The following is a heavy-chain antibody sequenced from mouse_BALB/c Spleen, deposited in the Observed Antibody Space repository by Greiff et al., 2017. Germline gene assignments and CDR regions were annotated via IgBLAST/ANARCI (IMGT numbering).Heavy chain of an antibody. CDR3: AREDYGSSDYAMDY. Sequence: EVQLMESGPGLVKPSQSLSLTCSVTGYSITSGYYWNWIRQFPGNKLEWMGYISYDGSNNYNPSLKNRITITRDTSKNQFFLKLNSVTTEDTATYYCAREDYGSSDYAMDYWGQGTSVTVSS. CDR1: GYSITSGYY. CDR2: ISYDGSN. D-gene: IGHD1-1*01. J-gene: IGHJ4*01. V-gene: IGHV3-6*02.